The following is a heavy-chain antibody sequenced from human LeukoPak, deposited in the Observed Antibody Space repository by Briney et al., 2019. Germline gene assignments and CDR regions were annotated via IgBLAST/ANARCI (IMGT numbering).Heavy chain of an antibody. Sequence: GGSLRLSCAASGFTVSSNYMSWVRQAPGKGVEWVSATSGSGDKTYYADSVQGRFTISRDNSKNTLYLQMNSLRPEDTAIYYCAKAISQQLVRYSQAWGQGTLVTVSS. CDR1: GFTVSSNY. CDR2: TSGSGDKT. V-gene: IGHV3-23*01. CDR3: AKAISQQLVRYSQA. J-gene: IGHJ1*01. D-gene: IGHD6-13*01.